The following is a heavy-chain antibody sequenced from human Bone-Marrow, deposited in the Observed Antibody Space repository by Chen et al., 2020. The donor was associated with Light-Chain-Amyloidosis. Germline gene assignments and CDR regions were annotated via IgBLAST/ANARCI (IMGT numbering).Heavy chain of an antibody. V-gene: IGHV4-39*01. D-gene: IGHD7-27*01. J-gene: IGHJ6*03. CDR2: IYYSGST. CDR3: ARAGDGSYYYMDV. Sequence: QLQLQESGPGLVKPSETLSLTCTVSGGSISSSSYYWGWIRQPPGKGLEWIGSIYYSGSTYYNPSLKSRVTISVDTSKNQFSLKLSSATAADTAVYYCARAGDGSYYYMDVWGKGTTVTVSS. CDR1: GGSISSSSYY.